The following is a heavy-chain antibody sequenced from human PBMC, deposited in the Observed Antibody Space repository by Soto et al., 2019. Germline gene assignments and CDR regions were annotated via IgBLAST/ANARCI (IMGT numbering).Heavy chain of an antibody. CDR2: ISYDGSNK. D-gene: IGHD6-19*01. J-gene: IGHJ4*02. CDR1: GFTFSSYG. Sequence: QVQLVESGGGVVQPGRSLRLSSAASGFTFSSYGMHWFRQAPGKGLEWVAVISYDGSNKYYADSVKGRFTISRDNSKNTLYLQMNSLRAEDTAVYYCANGLEQSVRLDYFDYWGQRTLVTVSS. CDR3: ANGLEQSVRLDYFDY. V-gene: IGHV3-30*18.